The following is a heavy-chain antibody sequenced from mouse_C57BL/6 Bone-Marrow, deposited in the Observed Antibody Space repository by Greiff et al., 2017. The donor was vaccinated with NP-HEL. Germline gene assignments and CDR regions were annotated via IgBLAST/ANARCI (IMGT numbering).Heavy chain of an antibody. V-gene: IGHV2-2*01. D-gene: IGHD1-1*01. CDR2: IWSGGST. J-gene: IGHJ1*03. CDR1: GFSLTSYG. Sequence: VHLVESGPGLVQPSQSLSITCTVSGFSLTSYGVHWVRQSPGKGLEWLGVIWSGGSTDYNAAFISRLSISKDNSKSQVFFKMNSLQADDTAIYYCARNSPLYYGSSHWYFDVWGTGTTVTVSS. CDR3: ARNSPLYYGSSHWYFDV.